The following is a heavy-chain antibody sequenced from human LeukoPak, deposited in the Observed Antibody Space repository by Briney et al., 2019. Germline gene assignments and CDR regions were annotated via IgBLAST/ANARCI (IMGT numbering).Heavy chain of an antibody. CDR1: GYTFTSYY. D-gene: IGHD3-10*01. J-gene: IGHJ6*03. CDR2: INPSGGST. V-gene: IGHV1-46*01. CDR3: VRRHGDYYYYMDV. Sequence: VASVTVSFKASGYTFTSYYMHWVRQAPGQGLEWMGIINPSGGSTSYAQKFQGRVTMTRDMSTSTVYMELSSLRSEDTAVYYCVRRHGDYYYYMDVWGKGTTVTVSS.